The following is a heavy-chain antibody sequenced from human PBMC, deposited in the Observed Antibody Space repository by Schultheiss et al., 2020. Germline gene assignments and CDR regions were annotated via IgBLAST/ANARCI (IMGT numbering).Heavy chain of an antibody. V-gene: IGHV3-48*01. CDR2: MSPSSPSI. J-gene: IGHJ4*02. CDR3: AKDPYGDYVLDY. D-gene: IGHD4-17*01. CDR1: GFTFSSYS. Sequence: CGSLRLSCAASGFTFSSYSMSWVRQAPGKGLEWVSYMSPSSPSIHYADSVKGRFTISRDNAQNSLYLQMNSLRAEDTAMYYCAKDPYGDYVLDYWGQGTLVTVSS.